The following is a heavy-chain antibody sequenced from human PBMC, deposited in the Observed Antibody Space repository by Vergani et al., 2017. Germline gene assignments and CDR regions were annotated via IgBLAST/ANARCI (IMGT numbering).Heavy chain of an antibody. V-gene: IGHV4-34*01. CDR1: GGSFSGYY. CDR3: ARDRIQLWHQFDP. J-gene: IGHJ5*02. Sequence: QVQLQQWGAGLLKPSETLSLTCAVYGGSFSGYYWSWIRQPPGKGLEWIGEINHSGSTNYNPSLKSRVTISVDTSKSQFSLKLSSVTAADTAVYYCARDRIQLWHQFDPWGQGTLVTVSS. D-gene: IGHD5-18*01. CDR2: INHSGST.